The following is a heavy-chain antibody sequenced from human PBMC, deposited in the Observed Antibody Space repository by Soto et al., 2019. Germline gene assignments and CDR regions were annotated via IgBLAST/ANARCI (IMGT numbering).Heavy chain of an antibody. Sequence: GESLKIACTGFGYTFTTFWISWVRQMPGKGLEWMGRIDPRDSYVNYSPSFQGHVTISPDKSISTAYLRWGSLKASDTAMYYCARLFCSTTTCDSWFDPWCQGTLVTAPQ. V-gene: IGHV5-10-1*01. CDR2: IDPRDSYV. D-gene: IGHD2-2*01. CDR1: GYTFTTFW. J-gene: IGHJ5*02. CDR3: ARLFCSTTTCDSWFDP.